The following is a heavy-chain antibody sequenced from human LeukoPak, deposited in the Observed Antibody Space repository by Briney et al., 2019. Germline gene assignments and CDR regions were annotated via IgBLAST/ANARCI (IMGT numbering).Heavy chain of an antibody. J-gene: IGHJ4*02. Sequence: SVKVSCKDSGGTFSSYAISWVRQAPGQGLEWMGGIIPIFGTANYAQKFQGRVTITADESTSTAYMELSGLRSEDTAVYYCARDPSYIAVARDDYWGQGTLVTVSS. CDR1: GGTFSSYA. V-gene: IGHV1-69*13. CDR2: IIPIFGTA. D-gene: IGHD6-19*01. CDR3: ARDPSYIAVARDDY.